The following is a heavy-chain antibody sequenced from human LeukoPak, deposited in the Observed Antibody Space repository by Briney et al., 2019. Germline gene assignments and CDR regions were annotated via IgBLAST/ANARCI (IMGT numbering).Heavy chain of an antibody. V-gene: IGHV4-61*01. D-gene: IGHD1-14*01. CDR2: IYYSGST. CDR1: GGSVSSGSYY. CDR3: ASGYNSQYFDY. Sequence: SETLSLTCTVSGGSVSSGSYYWSWIRQPPGKGLEWIGDIYYSGSTNYNPSLKSRVTISVDTSKNQFSLKLSSVTAADTAVYYCASGYNSQYFDYWGQGTLVTVSS. J-gene: IGHJ4*02.